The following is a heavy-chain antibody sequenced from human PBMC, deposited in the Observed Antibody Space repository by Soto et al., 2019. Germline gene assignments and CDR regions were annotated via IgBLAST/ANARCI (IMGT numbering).Heavy chain of an antibody. CDR1: GFTFGSYA. CDR2: ISGSGGST. J-gene: IGHJ4*02. V-gene: IGHV3-23*01. D-gene: IGHD2-2*01. Sequence: PGGSLRLSCAASGFTFGSYAMSWVRQAPGKGLEWVSAISGSGGSTYYADSVKGRFTISRDNSKNTLYLQMNSLRAEDTAVYYCAKDQDIVVVPAAPPDYWGQGTLVTVSS. CDR3: AKDQDIVVVPAAPPDY.